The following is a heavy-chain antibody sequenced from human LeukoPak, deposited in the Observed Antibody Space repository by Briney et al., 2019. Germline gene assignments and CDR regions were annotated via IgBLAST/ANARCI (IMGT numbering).Heavy chain of an antibody. CDR2: INGDGSTT. Sequence: PGGSLRLSCADSGFTFSSYWMHWVRQAPGKGLVWVSRINGDGSTTTYADSVKGRFTISRDNAKNTLYLQMNSLRAEDTAVYYCTRDLDGSGNYHWFDPWGQGTLVTVSS. V-gene: IGHV3-74*01. D-gene: IGHD3-10*01. CDR1: GFTFSSYW. J-gene: IGHJ5*02. CDR3: TRDLDGSGNYHWFDP.